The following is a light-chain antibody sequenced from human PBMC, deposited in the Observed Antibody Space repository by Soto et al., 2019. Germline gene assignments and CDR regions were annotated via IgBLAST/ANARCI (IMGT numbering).Light chain of an antibody. Sequence: EIVLTQSPGTLSLSPGERATLSCRASQSVTSNYLAWYQQKPGQAPGLLIYDTSTRASGVPDRFSGSGSGTEFTLTISRLEPEDFAVYYCLQYGTSPQPFGQGTKVDIK. CDR2: DTS. CDR1: QSVTSNY. J-gene: IGKJ1*01. CDR3: LQYGTSPQP. V-gene: IGKV3-20*01.